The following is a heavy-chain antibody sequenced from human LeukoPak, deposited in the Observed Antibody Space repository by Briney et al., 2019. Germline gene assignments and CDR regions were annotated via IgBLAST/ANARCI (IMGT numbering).Heavy chain of an antibody. Sequence: ASVKVSCKVSGYTLTELSMHWVRQAPGKGLEWMGGFDPEDGETIYAQKFQGRVTMTRDTSTSTVYMELSSLRSEDTAVYYCARDFGSAGAFDIWGQGTMVTVSS. CDR2: FDPEDGET. CDR1: GYTLTELS. J-gene: IGHJ3*02. D-gene: IGHD3-10*01. V-gene: IGHV1-24*01. CDR3: ARDFGSAGAFDI.